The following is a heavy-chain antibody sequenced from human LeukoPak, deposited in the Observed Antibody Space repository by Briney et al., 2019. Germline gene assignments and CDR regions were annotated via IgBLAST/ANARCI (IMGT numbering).Heavy chain of an antibody. CDR2: ISSSSSYI. CDR1: GFTFSSYS. V-gene: IGHV3-21*04. Sequence: GGSLRLSCAASGFTFSSYSMNWVRQAPGKGLEWVSSISSSSSYIYYADSVKGRFTISRDNSKNTLYLQMTSLAADDTAIYYCVKAQFPTSHYIGDSWGQGTLVTVSS. CDR3: VKAQFPTSHYIGDS. J-gene: IGHJ4*02. D-gene: IGHD2-15*01.